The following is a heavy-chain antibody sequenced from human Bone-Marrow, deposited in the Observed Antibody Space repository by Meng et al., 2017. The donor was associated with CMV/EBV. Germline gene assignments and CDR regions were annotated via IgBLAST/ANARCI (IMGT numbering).Heavy chain of an antibody. J-gene: IGHJ4*02. CDR2: ISAYNGNT. D-gene: IGHD2-2*03. Sequence: ASVKVSCKASGYTFTSYGISWVRQAPGQGLEWMGWISAYNGNTNYAQKLQGRVTMTTDTSTSTAYMELRSLRSDDTAVYYCARAAGYCSSTSCLNFDYWGQGTLVTVSS. CDR3: ARAAGYCSSTSCLNFDY. V-gene: IGHV1-18*01. CDR1: GYTFTSYG.